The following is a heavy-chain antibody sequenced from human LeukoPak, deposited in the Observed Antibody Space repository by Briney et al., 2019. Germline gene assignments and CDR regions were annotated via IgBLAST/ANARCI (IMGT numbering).Heavy chain of an antibody. V-gene: IGHV4-4*07. J-gene: IGHJ3*01. CDR1: GGSISSYF. CDR3: AREDSGVWRAFDV. Sequence: SETLSLTCTVSGGSISSYFWSWIRQPAGKGLEWIGRLYTSGTTNCNPSLKGRLTMSLDTSKNQFSLNLSSVTAADTAMYYCAREDSGVWRAFDVWGQGTMVTVSS. CDR2: LYTSGTT. D-gene: IGHD3-16*01.